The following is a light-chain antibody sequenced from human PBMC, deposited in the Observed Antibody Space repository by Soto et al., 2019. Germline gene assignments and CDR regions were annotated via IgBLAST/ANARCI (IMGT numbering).Light chain of an antibody. CDR1: QSINSN. V-gene: IGKV1-39*01. Sequence: DIQMTQSPSSLSASVGDRVTITCRASQSINSNLNWYRQKPGKAPKLLIYAASSLQSGVPSRFSGSGSGTDFTLTISSLQPEDFATYYCQQSYSAPRTFGQGTKVDIK. CDR3: QQSYSAPRT. J-gene: IGKJ1*01. CDR2: AAS.